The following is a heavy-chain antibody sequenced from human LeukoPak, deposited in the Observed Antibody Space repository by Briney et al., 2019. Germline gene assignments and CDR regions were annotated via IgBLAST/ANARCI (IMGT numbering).Heavy chain of an antibody. Sequence: SETLSLTCTVSDDSISDYYRGWIRQPPGKGLEWIGYFHNSGTSTYNPSLKRRVTVSVDTSTNQFSLTLTSVTPADTAVYYCARDPDGYKFFDYWGRGRPVAVSS. V-gene: IGHV4-59*01. CDR2: FHNSGTS. CDR3: ARDPDGYKFFDY. CDR1: DDSISDYY. J-gene: IGHJ4*02. D-gene: IGHD5-24*01.